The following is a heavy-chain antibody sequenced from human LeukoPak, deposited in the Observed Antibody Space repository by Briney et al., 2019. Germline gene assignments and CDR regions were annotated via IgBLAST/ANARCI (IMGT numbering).Heavy chain of an antibody. J-gene: IGHJ4*02. CDR1: GGSISSGGYS. CDR2: IYHSGST. D-gene: IGHD3-3*01. Sequence: SETLSLTCAVSGGSISSGGYSWSWIRQPPGKGLEWIGYIYHSGSTYYNPSLKSRVTISVDRSKNQFSLKLSSVTAADTAVYYCAREHGVVTYFDYWGQGTLVTVSS. V-gene: IGHV4-30-2*01. CDR3: AREHGVVTYFDY.